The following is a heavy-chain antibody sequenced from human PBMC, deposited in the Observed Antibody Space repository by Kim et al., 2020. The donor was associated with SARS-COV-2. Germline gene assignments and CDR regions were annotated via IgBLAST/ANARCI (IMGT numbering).Heavy chain of an antibody. CDR3: ARGEGYSSSWYVSYFQH. Sequence: GGSLRLSCAASGFTFSSYGMHWVRQAPGKGLEWVAVISYDGSNKYYADSVKGRFTISRDNSKNTLYLQMNSLRAEDTAVYYCARGEGYSSSWYVSYFQH. CDR2: ISYDGSNK. V-gene: IGHV3-30*12. CDR1: GFTFSSYG. J-gene: IGHJ1*01. D-gene: IGHD6-13*01.